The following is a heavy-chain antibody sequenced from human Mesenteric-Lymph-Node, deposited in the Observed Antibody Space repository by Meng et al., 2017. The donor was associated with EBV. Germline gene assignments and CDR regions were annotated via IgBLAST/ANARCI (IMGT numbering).Heavy chain of an antibody. V-gene: IGHV1-8*01. CDR2: MNPISGNT. CDR3: ARGNTVTNPLDS. J-gene: IGHJ4*02. Sequence: QVKRVQSGAGVKKPGASVKVSCKASGYSFSEYDINWVRQATGQGLEWMGWMNPISGNTAYARKFLGRVTMTRDTSTGTAYMELSSLRSEDAAVYYCARGNTVTNPLDSWGQGTLVTVSS. CDR1: GYSFSEYD. D-gene: IGHD4-17*01.